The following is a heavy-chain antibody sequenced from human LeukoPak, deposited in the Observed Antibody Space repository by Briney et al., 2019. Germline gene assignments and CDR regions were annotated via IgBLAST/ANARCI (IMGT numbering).Heavy chain of an antibody. J-gene: IGHJ4*02. CDR3: ARILNSSRLFDY. V-gene: IGHV3-21*01. D-gene: IGHD6-13*01. CDR1: GFTFSSYS. CDR2: ISSSSSYI. Sequence: GGSLRLSCAASGFTFSSYSMNWVRQAPGKGLEWVSSISSSSSYIYYADSVKGRFTISRDNAKNSLYLQVNSLRAEDTAVYYCARILNSSRLFDYWGQGTLVTVSS.